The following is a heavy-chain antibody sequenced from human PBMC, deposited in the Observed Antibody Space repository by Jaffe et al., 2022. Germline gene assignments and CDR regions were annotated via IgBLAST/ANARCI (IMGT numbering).Heavy chain of an antibody. V-gene: IGHV3-23*01. Sequence: EVQLLESGGGLVQPGGSLRLSCAASGFTFSLYAMSWVRLAPGKGLQWVSAISGLGGDTSYADSVKGRFTISRDNSKNTLFLQMNSLRAEDTAVYYCAKDRHSSSSAYYFDYWGQGTLVTVSS. CDR3: AKDRHSSSSAYYFDY. CDR2: ISGLGGDT. CDR1: GFTFSLYA. J-gene: IGHJ4*02. D-gene: IGHD6-6*01.